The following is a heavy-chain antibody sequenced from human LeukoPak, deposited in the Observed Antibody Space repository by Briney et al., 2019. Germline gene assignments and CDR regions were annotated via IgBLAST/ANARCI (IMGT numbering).Heavy chain of an antibody. J-gene: IGHJ6*02. CDR2: ISYDGSNK. Sequence: PGGSLRLSCAASGFTFSSYGMHWVRQAPGKGLEWVAVISYDGSNKYYADSVKGRFTISRDNSKNTLYLQMNSLRAEDTAVYYCAKDMYSSGWYGGYYYYYGMDVWGQGTTVTVSS. CDR3: AKDMYSSGWYGGYYYYYGMDV. D-gene: IGHD6-19*01. V-gene: IGHV3-30*18. CDR1: GFTFSSYG.